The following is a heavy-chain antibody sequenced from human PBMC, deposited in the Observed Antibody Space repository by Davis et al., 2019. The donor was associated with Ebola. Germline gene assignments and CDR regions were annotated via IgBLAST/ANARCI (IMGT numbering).Heavy chain of an antibody. V-gene: IGHV3-9*01. CDR3: VKDRGDSIATWGGLDY. CDR1: GFTFDDYA. CDR2: ISWNSDAL. J-gene: IGHJ4*02. D-gene: IGHD3-16*01. Sequence: SLKISCSTSGFTFDDYAMHWVRQPPGKGLEWVSGISWNSDALVYADSVRGRFTISRDNTNHSLYLQMDSLRIEDTALYYGVKDRGDSIATWGGLDYWGQGTLVTVSS.